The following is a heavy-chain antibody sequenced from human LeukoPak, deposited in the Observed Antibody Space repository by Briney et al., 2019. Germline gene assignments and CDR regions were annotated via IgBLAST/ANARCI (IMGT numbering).Heavy chain of an antibody. Sequence: GASVKVSCKASGYTFTSYGISWVRQASGQGLEWMGWISAYNGNTNYAQKLQGRVTMTTDTSTSTAYMELRSLRSDDTAVYYCAVTWAVGNAFDIWGQGTMVTVSS. V-gene: IGHV1-18*01. D-gene: IGHD3-16*01. J-gene: IGHJ3*02. CDR1: GYTFTSYG. CDR2: ISAYNGNT. CDR3: AVTWAVGNAFDI.